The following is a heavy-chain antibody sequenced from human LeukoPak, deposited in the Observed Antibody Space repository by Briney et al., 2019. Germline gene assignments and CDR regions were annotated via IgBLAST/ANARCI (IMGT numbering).Heavy chain of an antibody. CDR2: INHSGST. CDR1: GGSFSGYY. J-gene: IGHJ4*02. Sequence: SETLSLTCAVYGGSFSGYYWSWIRQPPGKGLEWIGEINHSGSTNYNPSLKSRVTISVDTSKIQFSLKLRSVTAADTAVYYCARHTRIAVAGTDYWGQGTLVTVSS. D-gene: IGHD6-19*01. CDR3: ARHTRIAVAGTDY. V-gene: IGHV4-34*01.